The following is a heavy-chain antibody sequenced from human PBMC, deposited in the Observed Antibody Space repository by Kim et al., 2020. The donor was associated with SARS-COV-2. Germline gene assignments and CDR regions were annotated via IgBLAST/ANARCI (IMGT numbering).Heavy chain of an antibody. Sequence: YAAPVKGRVTISRDDSKNALYLQMNSLKTEDTAVYYCTTEDGSGSYRLDYWGQGTLVTVSS. D-gene: IGHD3-10*01. V-gene: IGHV3-15*01. J-gene: IGHJ4*02. CDR3: TTEDGSGSYRLDY.